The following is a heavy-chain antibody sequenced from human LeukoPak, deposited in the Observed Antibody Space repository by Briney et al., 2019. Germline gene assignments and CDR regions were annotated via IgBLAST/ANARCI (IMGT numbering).Heavy chain of an antibody. V-gene: IGHV3-66*01. J-gene: IGHJ4*02. CDR2: IYSGGST. CDR3: ATIDY. Sequence: GGSLRLSCAASGFNFSSYGMHWVRQAAGKGLEWVSVIYSGGSTYYADSVKGRFTISRDNSKNTLYLQMNSLRAEDTAVYYCATIDYWGQGTLVTVSS. CDR1: GFNFSSYG.